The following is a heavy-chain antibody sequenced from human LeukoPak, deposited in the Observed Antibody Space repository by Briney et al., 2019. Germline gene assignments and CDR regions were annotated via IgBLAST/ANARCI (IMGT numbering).Heavy chain of an antibody. CDR3: ATARVRLGELSLPEVRDD. CDR2: FDPEDGGT. D-gene: IGHD3-16*02. V-gene: IGHV1-24*01. J-gene: IGHJ4*02. CDR1: VYTLTELA. Sequence: ASVNVSCKVSVYTLTELAIHWVRQAPGKGLEWMGAFDPEDGGTIYAQKFQGRITLTEDTSTDTAYMELRSLSSEDTAVYYCATARVRLGELSLPEVRDDWGQGTLISVSS.